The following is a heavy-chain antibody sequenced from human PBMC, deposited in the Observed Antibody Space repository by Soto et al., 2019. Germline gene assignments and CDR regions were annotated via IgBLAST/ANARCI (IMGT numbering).Heavy chain of an antibody. V-gene: IGHV1-3*01. Sequence: ASVKVSCKASGYTFTSYAMHWVRQAPGQRLEWMGWINAGNGNTKYSQKFQGRVTITRDTSASTAYMELSSLRADDKALYYCVKGEFYYDSSAYYPFDSWGQGTLVTVSS. CDR2: INAGNGNT. CDR1: GYTFTSYA. CDR3: VKGEFYYDSSAYYPFDS. J-gene: IGHJ4*02. D-gene: IGHD3-22*01.